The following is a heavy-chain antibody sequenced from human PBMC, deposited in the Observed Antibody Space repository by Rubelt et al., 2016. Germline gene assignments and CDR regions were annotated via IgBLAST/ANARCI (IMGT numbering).Heavy chain of an antibody. D-gene: IGHD4-17*01. J-gene: IGHJ4*02. CDR1: GGSISSYY. CDR2: IYTSGST. Sequence: QVQLQESGPGLVKPSETLSLTCTVSGGSISSYYWSWIRQPAGKGLEWIGRIYTSGSTNYNPSLKSRVTMSVDTSKNQFSLKLSSVTAADTAVYYCARGGMTTVTTTYFDYWGQGTLVTVSS. V-gene: IGHV4-4*07. CDR3: ARGGMTTVTTTYFDY.